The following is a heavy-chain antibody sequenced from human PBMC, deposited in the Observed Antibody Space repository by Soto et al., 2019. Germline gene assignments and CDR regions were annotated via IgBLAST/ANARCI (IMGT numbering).Heavy chain of an antibody. D-gene: IGHD3-10*01. J-gene: IGHJ4*02. CDR1: GFNYRIYA. Sequence: EVQLLESGGGSVQPGGSLRLSCAASGFNYRIYAMSWVRQAPGKGLEWVEAIPHNAETTYYADSVKGRFTLSRDNSKNTLSLQMNSLRVEDTAIYYCARAGSITNYAWDYWGRGTLVSVSS. CDR3: ARAGSITNYAWDY. V-gene: IGHV3-23*01. CDR2: IPHNAETT.